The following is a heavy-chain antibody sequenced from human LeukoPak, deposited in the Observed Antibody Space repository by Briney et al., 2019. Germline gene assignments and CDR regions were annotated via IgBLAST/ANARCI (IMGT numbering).Heavy chain of an antibody. CDR2: FDPEDGET. CDR3: ATNGLTGDWLRIYY. Sequence: ASVKVSCKVSGYTLTELSMHWVRQAPGKGLEWMGGFDPEDGETIYAQKFQGRVTMTEDTSTDTAYMELSSLRSEDTAVYYCATNGLTGDWLRIYYWGQGTLVTVSS. J-gene: IGHJ4*02. CDR1: GYTLTELS. D-gene: IGHD5-12*01. V-gene: IGHV1-24*01.